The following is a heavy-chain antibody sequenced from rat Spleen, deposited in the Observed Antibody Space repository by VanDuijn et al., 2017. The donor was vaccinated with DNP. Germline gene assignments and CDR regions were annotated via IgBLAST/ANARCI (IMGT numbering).Heavy chain of an antibody. CDR1: GFSVGNDW. CDR2: MSSSGDTT. D-gene: IGHD1-1*01. J-gene: IGHJ3*01. V-gene: IGHV5-31*01. Sequence: EVQLVESGGDLVQPGGSLTLSCVASGFSVGNDWMTWIRQIPGKGLEWVAAMSSSGDTTYYPDSVKGRFTISRDFAENVVYLQMNSLRSEETATYYCSRSGDDNWFAHWGQGTLVTVSS. CDR3: SRSGDDNWFAH.